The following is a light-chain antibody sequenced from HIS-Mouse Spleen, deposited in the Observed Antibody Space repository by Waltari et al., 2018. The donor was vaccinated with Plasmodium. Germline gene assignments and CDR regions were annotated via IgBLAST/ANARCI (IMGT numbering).Light chain of an antibody. J-gene: IGLJ2*01. CDR1: NIGSKS. Sequence: SYVLTQPPSVSVAPGQTARITCGGNNIGSKSVHWYQQKPGQAPVLVVYEDSGRPSGIPERFSGSNSGNTATLTISRVEAGDEADYYCQVWDSSSDHPVFGGGTKLTVL. V-gene: IGLV3-21*02. CDR3: QVWDSSSDHPV. CDR2: EDS.